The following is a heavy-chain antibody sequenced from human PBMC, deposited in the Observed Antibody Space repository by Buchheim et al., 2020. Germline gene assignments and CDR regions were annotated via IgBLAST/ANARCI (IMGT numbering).Heavy chain of an antibody. Sequence: QVQLQESGPGLVKPSQTLSLTCAVSGGSISSGGYSWSWIRQQPGKGLEWIGYIYYSGSTYYNPSLKSRVTISVDRSKNQFSLKLSSVTAADTAVYYCARARFGSSTWGYFDYWGQGTL. D-gene: IGHD3-10*01. CDR3: ARARFGSSTWGYFDY. V-gene: IGHV4-30-2*01. J-gene: IGHJ4*02. CDR2: IYYSGST. CDR1: GGSISSGGYS.